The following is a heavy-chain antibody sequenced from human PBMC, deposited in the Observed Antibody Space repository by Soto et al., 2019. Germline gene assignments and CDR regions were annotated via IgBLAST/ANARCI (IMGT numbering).Heavy chain of an antibody. Sequence: SVKVSCKASGFTFTSSAVQWVRQARGQRLEWIGWIVVGSGNTNYAQKFQERVTITRDMSTSTAYMELSSLRSEDTAVYYCAATYYDFWSGYLSLDYWGQGTLVTVSS. CDR2: IVVGSGNT. CDR3: AATYYDFWSGYLSLDY. V-gene: IGHV1-58*01. CDR1: GFTFTSSA. J-gene: IGHJ4*02. D-gene: IGHD3-3*01.